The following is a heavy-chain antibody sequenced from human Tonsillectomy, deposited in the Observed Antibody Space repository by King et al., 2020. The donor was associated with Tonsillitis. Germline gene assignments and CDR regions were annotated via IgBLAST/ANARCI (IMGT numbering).Heavy chain of an antibody. V-gene: IGHV3-7*03. J-gene: IGHJ4*02. CDR3: ARDLEVYGAIDY. D-gene: IGHD3-3*01. Sequence: QLVQSGGGLVQPGGSPRLSCAASGFTFTSYWMSWVRQAPGKGLEWVANINQDGSEKYYVDSVKGRFTISRDNAKNSLYLQMNSLRAEDTAVYYCARDLEVYGAIDYWGPGTLVTVSS. CDR1: GFTFTSYW. CDR2: INQDGSEK.